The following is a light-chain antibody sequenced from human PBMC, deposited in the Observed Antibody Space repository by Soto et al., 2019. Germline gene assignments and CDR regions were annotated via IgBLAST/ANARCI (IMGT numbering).Light chain of an antibody. CDR3: QQYSSSRWT. CDR1: QSVSSRY. Sequence: DIVLTQSPGTVSLSPGERATLSCRASQSVSSRYLAWYQQKPRQGPRLLIYGACSSATGIPDRFSGSGSGTDFTLTISRLEPEHFAVYYCQQYSSSRWTLGPRTQLEI. CDR2: GAC. J-gene: IGKJ1*01. V-gene: IGKV3-20*01.